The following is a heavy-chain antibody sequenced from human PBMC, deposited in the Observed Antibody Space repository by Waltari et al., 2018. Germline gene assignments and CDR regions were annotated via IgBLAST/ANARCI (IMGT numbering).Heavy chain of an antibody. D-gene: IGHD5-18*01. V-gene: IGHV5-51*01. Sequence: EVQLVQSGAEVKKPGESLKISCKGSGYSFTRYWIGCVRTLPGKGLEWMGIIYPGDSDTRYSPTFQGQVTISADKSISTAYLQWSSLKASDTAMYYCARSGYSYGTDAFDIWGQGTMVNVSS. J-gene: IGHJ3*02. CDR3: ARSGYSYGTDAFDI. CDR2: IYPGDSDT. CDR1: GYSFTRYW.